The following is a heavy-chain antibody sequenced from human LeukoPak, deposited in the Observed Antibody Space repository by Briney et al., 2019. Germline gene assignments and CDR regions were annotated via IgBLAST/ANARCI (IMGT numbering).Heavy chain of an antibody. Sequence: PSETLSLTCTVSGGSISSYYWSWIRQPPGKGLEWIGYIYYSGSTYYNPSLKSRVTISVDTSKNQFSLKLSSVTAADTAVYYCARSPPQYDILTGSAIGTFDYWGQGTLVTVSS. CDR2: IYYSGST. V-gene: IGHV4-59*06. CDR1: GGSISSYY. J-gene: IGHJ4*02. D-gene: IGHD3-9*01. CDR3: ARSPPQYDILTGSAIGTFDY.